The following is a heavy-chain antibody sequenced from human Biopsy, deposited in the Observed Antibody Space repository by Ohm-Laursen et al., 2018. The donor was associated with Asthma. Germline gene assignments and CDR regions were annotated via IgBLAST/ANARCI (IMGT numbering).Heavy chain of an antibody. Sequence: SSVKVSCNAPGGTFSNFAISWVRQAPGQGLEWLGGIMTVFGTTNHAQKFQGRVTITADESTSTAYMEVTSLRSEDTAIYYCARGQVGYSSGWSLLLKKIYYSGMDVWGQGTAVTASS. CDR2: IMTVFGTT. CDR1: GGTFSNFA. D-gene: IGHD6-19*01. V-gene: IGHV1-69*01. CDR3: ARGQVGYSSGWSLLLKKIYYSGMDV. J-gene: IGHJ6*02.